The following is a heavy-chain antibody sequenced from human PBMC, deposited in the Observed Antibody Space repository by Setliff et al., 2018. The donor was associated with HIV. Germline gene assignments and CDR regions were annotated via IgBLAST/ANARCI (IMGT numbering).Heavy chain of an antibody. Sequence: GGSLRLSCAASRFDFNNYWMCWVRQAPGKGLEWVANIGQDGSEKNYVDSVKGRFTISRDNARNSFYLQMNSLRVDDTAVYFCARDKWASGFDFWGLGTMVTVSS. J-gene: IGHJ3*01. CDR1: RFDFNNYW. CDR3: ARDKWASGFDF. D-gene: IGHD1-26*01. CDR2: IGQDGSEK. V-gene: IGHV3-7*01.